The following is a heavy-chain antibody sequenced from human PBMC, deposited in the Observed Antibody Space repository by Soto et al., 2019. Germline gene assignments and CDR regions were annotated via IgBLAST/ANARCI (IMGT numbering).Heavy chain of an antibody. CDR2: IHHSGST. Sequence: PSETLSLTCAVYGGSFSSYYWTWIRQPPGKGLEWIGEIHHSGSTNYRPSLKSRVTSSVDTSKNQFSLKLSSVTAADTAVYYCARADLHDYFWVTDRYKYYFDFWGQGSMVTVSS. V-gene: IGHV4-34*01. D-gene: IGHD3-16*02. J-gene: IGHJ4*02. CDR1: GGSFSSYY. CDR3: ARADLHDYFWVTDRYKYYFDF.